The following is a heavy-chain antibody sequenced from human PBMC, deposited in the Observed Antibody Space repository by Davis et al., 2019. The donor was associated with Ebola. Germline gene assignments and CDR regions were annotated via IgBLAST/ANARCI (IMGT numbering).Heavy chain of an antibody. Sequence: GGSLRLSCAASGFTFSSYGMHWVRQAPGKGLEWVEVIWYDGSNKYYADSVKGRFTISRDNSKNTLYLQMNSLRAEDTAVYYCANGDLWGSYRSPFDYWGQGTLVTVSS. CDR1: GFTFSSYG. J-gene: IGHJ4*02. CDR2: IWYDGSNK. V-gene: IGHV3-33*06. D-gene: IGHD3-16*02. CDR3: ANGDLWGSYRSPFDY.